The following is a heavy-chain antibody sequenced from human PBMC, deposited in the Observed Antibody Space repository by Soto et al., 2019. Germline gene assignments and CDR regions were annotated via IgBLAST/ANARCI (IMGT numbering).Heavy chain of an antibody. V-gene: IGHV4-31*03. CDR1: GGSISSGGYY. J-gene: IGHJ5*02. CDR3: ARDSYYYDSSGYHYNWFDP. D-gene: IGHD3-22*01. Sequence: QVQLQESGPGLVKPSQTLSLTCTVSGGSISSGGYYWSWIRQHPGKGLEWIGYIYYSGSTYYNPSLKSRVTISVDTSKNQFSLKLSSVTAADTAVYYCARDSYYYDSSGYHYNWFDPWGQGTLVTVSS. CDR2: IYYSGST.